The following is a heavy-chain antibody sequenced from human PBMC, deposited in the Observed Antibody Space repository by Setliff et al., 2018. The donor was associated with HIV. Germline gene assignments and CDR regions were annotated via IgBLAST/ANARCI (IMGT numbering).Heavy chain of an antibody. CDR2: IDWDDDK. J-gene: IGHJ4*02. D-gene: IGHD6-25*01. CDR3: ARTRPPSGLASAYFFDS. Sequence: SGPTLVNPTQTPTLTCTFSGFSLNTVGMCVSWIRQPPGKALEWLARIDWDDDKYYITSLKTRLTISKDTSKNQVVLTMTNMDPVDSGTYFCARTRPPSGLASAYFFDSWGQGTLVTVSS. CDR1: GFSLNTVGMC. V-gene: IGHV2-70*11.